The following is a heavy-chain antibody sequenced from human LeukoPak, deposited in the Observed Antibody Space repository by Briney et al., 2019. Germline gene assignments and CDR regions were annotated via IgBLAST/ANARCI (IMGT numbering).Heavy chain of an antibody. J-gene: IGHJ3*02. Sequence: SETLSLTCTVSGGSISSYYWSWIRQPPGKGLEWIGYIYYSGSTNYNPSLKSRVTISVDTSKNQFSLKLSSVTAADTAVYYCARETTRTTLEAFDIWGQGTMVTVSS. CDR3: ARETTRTTLEAFDI. CDR2: IYYSGST. V-gene: IGHV4-59*01. CDR1: GGSISSYY. D-gene: IGHD1-1*01.